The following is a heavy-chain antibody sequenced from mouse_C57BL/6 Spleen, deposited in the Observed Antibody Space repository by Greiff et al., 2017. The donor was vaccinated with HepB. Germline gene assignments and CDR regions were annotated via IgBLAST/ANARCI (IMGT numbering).Heavy chain of an antibody. CDR2: ISGGGGNT. V-gene: IGHV5-9*01. CDR1: GFTFSSYT. J-gene: IGHJ2*01. D-gene: IGHD2-5*01. Sequence: EVKVVESGGGLVKPGGSLKLSCAASGFTFSSYTMSWVRQTPEKRLEWVATISGGGGNTYYPDSVKGRFTISRDNAKNTLYLQMSSLRSEDTALYYCARLDYSKGLDYWGQGTTLTVSS. CDR3: ARLDYSKGLDY.